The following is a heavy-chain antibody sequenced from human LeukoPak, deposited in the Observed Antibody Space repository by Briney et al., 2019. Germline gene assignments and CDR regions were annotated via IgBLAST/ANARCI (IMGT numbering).Heavy chain of an antibody. CDR1: GDSISNFY. J-gene: IGHJ5*01. CDR2: IHYSGSS. CDR3: ALAPNSNWFDF. Sequence: PSETLSLTCTVSGDSISNFYWNWIRQSPGKGLGWIGNIHYSGSSVYNPSLKSRGTISIDTSRKQFFLKLNSVTAADTAVYFCALAPNSNWFDFWGPGTLVTVSS. D-gene: IGHD5-24*01. V-gene: IGHV4-59*03.